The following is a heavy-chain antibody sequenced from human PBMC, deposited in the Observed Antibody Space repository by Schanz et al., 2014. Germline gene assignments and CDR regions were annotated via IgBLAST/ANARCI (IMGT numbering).Heavy chain of an antibody. D-gene: IGHD6-19*01. V-gene: IGHV3-23*01. CDR2: ISDNGIST. Sequence: EVQLLESGGGLVQPGGSLRLSCVASGFTFSSYAMSWVRQAPGKGLEWVSGISDNGISTYYADSVKGRFSISRENSKSILYLRMNSLRAEDTAVYYCAKAGSGWSTAGYYYWGQGTLVAVSS. CDR1: GFTFSSYA. J-gene: IGHJ4*02. CDR3: AKAGSGWSTAGYYY.